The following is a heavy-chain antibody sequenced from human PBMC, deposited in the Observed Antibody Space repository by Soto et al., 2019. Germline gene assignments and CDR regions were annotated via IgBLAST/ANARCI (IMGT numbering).Heavy chain of an antibody. J-gene: IGHJ4*02. CDR1: GGSISSGGYY. Sequence: QVQLQESGPGLVKPSQTLSLTCTVSGGSISSGGYYWSWIRQHPGKGLEWIGYIYYSGSTYYNPYLKSRVTISVDTSKNQFALKLSSVTAADTAVYYCARNVGGYGTFDYWGQGTLVTVSS. V-gene: IGHV4-31*03. CDR2: IYYSGST. CDR3: ARNVGGYGTFDY. D-gene: IGHD4-17*01.